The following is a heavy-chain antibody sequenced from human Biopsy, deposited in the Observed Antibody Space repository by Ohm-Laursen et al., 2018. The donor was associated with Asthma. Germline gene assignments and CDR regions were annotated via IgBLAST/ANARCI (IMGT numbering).Heavy chain of an antibody. CDR2: ISVYNGNT. J-gene: IGHJ6*02. Sequence: ASVKVSCKTSGYTFNSVGITWARQAPGQGLEWTGWISVYNGNTKVAQKLQDRVTMITDTSTSTAYMELRSLRSDDTAVYFCARAVDYSHYYGIDVWGQGTTVTVS. V-gene: IGHV1-18*01. D-gene: IGHD3-10*01. CDR3: ARAVDYSHYYGIDV. CDR1: GYTFNSVG.